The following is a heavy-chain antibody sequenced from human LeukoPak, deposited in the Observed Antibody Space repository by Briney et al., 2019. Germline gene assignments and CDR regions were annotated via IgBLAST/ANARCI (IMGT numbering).Heavy chain of an antibody. J-gene: IGHJ4*02. CDR3: AKAGAFLSSSWGYFDY. CDR2: ITGGGGGA. CDR1: GFTFNNYA. Sequence: GGSLRLSCAASGFTFNNYAMCWVRQAPGKGLEWVSTITGGGGGAYYANSVKGRFTISRDNAKNSLYLQMNSLRAEDMALYYCAKAGAFLSSSWGYFDYWGQGTLVTVSS. D-gene: IGHD6-13*01. V-gene: IGHV3-23*01.